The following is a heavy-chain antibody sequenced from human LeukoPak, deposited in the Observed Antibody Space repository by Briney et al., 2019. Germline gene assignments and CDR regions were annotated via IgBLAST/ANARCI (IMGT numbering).Heavy chain of an antibody. CDR3: ARHRWRRYCSSTSCYDPFDP. D-gene: IGHD2-2*01. J-gene: IGHJ5*02. CDR2: IYGSGST. CDR1: GDSLSSHY. Sequence: SETLSLTCTVSGDSLSSHYWSWIRQPPGKGLEWIGYIYGSGSTHYDPSLRSRVTISEDTSKNQFSLKLTSVTAADTAVYYCARHRWRRYCSSTSCYDPFDPWGQGILVTVSS. V-gene: IGHV4-59*08.